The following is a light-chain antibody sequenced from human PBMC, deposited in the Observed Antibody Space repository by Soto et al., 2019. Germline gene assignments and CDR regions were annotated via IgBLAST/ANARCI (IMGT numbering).Light chain of an antibody. CDR1: RSNIGTNT. Sequence: QAVLTQPPSAYGTPGQRVTISCSGSRSNIGTNTVTWYQQLPGMAPKLLIHSNNQRPSGVPDRFSGSKSGTSASLAISGLQSEDEADYYCAAWDVSFVVFGGGTQLTVL. V-gene: IGLV1-44*01. J-gene: IGLJ2*01. CDR2: SNN. CDR3: AAWDVSFVV.